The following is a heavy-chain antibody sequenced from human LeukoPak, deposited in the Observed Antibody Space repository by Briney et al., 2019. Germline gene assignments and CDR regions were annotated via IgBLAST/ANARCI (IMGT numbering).Heavy chain of an antibody. J-gene: IGHJ4*02. Sequence: PSETLSLTCSVSGASISGGTYYWGWIRQPPGKGLEWIGSIYYTGSTYDNPSLKSRVTISVDTSKNQLSLKLSSVTAADTAVYYCARRGGSGRAFDYWGQGTLVTVSS. CDR3: ARRGGSGRAFDY. CDR2: IYYTGST. CDR1: GASISGGTYY. V-gene: IGHV4-39*01. D-gene: IGHD1-26*01.